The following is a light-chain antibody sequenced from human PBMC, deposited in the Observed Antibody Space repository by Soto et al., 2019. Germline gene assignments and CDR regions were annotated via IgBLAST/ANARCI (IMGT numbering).Light chain of an antibody. Sequence: EVVLTQSPGTLPFSRGERATLSCRASQSVSSSHLAWYQQMPGQAPRLLIYAASSRATGIPDRFSGSGSGTDFTLTISRLEPEDFVVYYRQQYGSSPLTFGGGTKVEMK. CDR2: AAS. CDR1: QSVSSSH. CDR3: QQYGSSPLT. V-gene: IGKV3-20*01. J-gene: IGKJ4*01.